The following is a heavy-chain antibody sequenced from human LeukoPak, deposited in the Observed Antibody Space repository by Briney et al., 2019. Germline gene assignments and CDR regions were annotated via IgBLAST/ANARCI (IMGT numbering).Heavy chain of an antibody. D-gene: IGHD4-17*01. CDR2: ISRSGDST. V-gene: IGHV3-23*01. CDR3: AKDADGDGDYLLHY. Sequence: GGSLRLSCAASGFNFNFYVMNWVRQAPGKRLEGGAAISRSGDSTFYADSVKGRFTISRDNSKNSVFLQMNSLGDEDTAVYYCAKDADGDGDYLLHYWGQGALVTVSS. CDR1: GFNFNFYV. J-gene: IGHJ4*02.